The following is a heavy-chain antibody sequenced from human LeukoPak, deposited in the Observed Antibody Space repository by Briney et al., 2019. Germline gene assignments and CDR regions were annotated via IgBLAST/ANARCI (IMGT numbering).Heavy chain of an antibody. V-gene: IGHV1-18*01. J-gene: IGHJ4*02. CDR2: ISAYNGNT. CDR3: AREKDVLAYCGGDCPFDY. D-gene: IGHD2-21*02. Sequence: ASVKVSCKASGYTFTSYGISWVRQAPGQGLEWMGWISAYNGNTNYAQKLQGRVTMTTDTSTSTAYMGLRSLRSDDTAVYYCAREKDVLAYCGGDCPFDYWGQGTLVTVSS. CDR1: GYTFTSYG.